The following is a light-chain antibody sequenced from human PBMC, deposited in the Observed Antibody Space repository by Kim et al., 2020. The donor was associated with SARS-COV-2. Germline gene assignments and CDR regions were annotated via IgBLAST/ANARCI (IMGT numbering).Light chain of an antibody. CDR1: QDISTH. CDR3: QQYITYPLT. CDR2: ATS. J-gene: IGKJ4*01. Sequence: DIQMTQSPSSLSASVGGRVTITCRASQDISTHLAWFQQKPGKATKSLIYATSSVQSGVPSRFTGSGSGTDFTLTISSLQPEDFATYYCQQYITYPLTFGGGTKVDIK. V-gene: IGKV1-16*01.